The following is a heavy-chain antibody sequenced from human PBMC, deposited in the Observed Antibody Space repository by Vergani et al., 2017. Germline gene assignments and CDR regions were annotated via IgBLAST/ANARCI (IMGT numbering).Heavy chain of an antibody. Sequence: QVQLVQSGAEVKKPGASVKVSCKASGYTFTGYYMHWVRQAPGQGLEWMGWINPNSGGTNYAQKFQGRVTMTRDTSISTAYMELSRLRSDDTAVYYCARVTPYYDSSGYRRRGGNLFDPWGQGTLVTVSS. CDR1: GYTFTGYY. D-gene: IGHD3-22*01. J-gene: IGHJ5*02. CDR2: INPNSGGT. CDR3: ARVTPYYDSSGYRRRGGNLFDP. V-gene: IGHV1-2*02.